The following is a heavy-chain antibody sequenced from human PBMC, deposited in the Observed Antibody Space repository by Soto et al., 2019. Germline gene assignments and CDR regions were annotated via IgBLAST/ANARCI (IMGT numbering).Heavy chain of an antibody. CDR1: GFTLNNYG. CDR2: ISPNGQGI. CDR3: AKDRVYPRDYFHY. Sequence: EVQLLESGGGLVQPGGSLRLSCAASGFTLNNYGMSWVRQAPGKGLEWVSAISPNGQGIYYADSMKGRFIISKDNSKNTVFLHMDSLTADDTAVYYCAKDRVYPRDYFHYWGQGTLVTVSS. J-gene: IGHJ4*02. V-gene: IGHV3-23*01. D-gene: IGHD2-8*01.